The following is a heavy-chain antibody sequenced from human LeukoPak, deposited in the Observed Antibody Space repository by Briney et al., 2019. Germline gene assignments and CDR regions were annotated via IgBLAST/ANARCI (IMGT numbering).Heavy chain of an antibody. V-gene: IGHV4-59*01. CDR3: ASLTTADAFDI. J-gene: IGHJ3*02. CDR2: IYYSGST. D-gene: IGHD3-22*01. CDR1: GGSISSYY. Sequence: SETLSLTCSVSGGSISSYYWNWIRQPPGKGLEWIGYIYYSGSTNYNPSLKSRVTISVDTSKNQFSLKLSSVTAADTAVFYCASLTTADAFDIWGQGTMVTVSS.